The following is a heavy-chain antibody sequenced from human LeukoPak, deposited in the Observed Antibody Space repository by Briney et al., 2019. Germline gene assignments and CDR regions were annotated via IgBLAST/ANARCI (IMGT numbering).Heavy chain of an antibody. CDR2: IYHRGST. V-gene: IGHV4-38-2*02. D-gene: IGHD3-22*01. CDR1: GYSISNGSY. CDR3: ARHYDTSGLYGDGFDI. Sequence: PSETLSLTCTVSGYSISNGSYWGWIRQPPGKGLEWVGSIYHRGSTYYNPSLRSRVTLSVDTSKNQFSLKLTSVTAADTAVYFCARHYDTSGLYGDGFDIWGQGTMVTVSS. J-gene: IGHJ3*02.